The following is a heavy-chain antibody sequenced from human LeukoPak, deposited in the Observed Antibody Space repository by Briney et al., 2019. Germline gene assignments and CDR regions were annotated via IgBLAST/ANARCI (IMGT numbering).Heavy chain of an antibody. V-gene: IGHV3-7*01. CDR3: AREKEGYCSRTSCYLDYYYYYMDV. CDR1: GFTFSRYW. D-gene: IGHD2-2*01. J-gene: IGHJ6*03. Sequence: GGSLRLSCAASGFTFSRYWMTWVRQAPGKGLEWVANIKQDGSEKYYVDSVKGRFTISRDNDKNSLYLQMNSLRAEDTAVYYCAREKEGYCSRTSCYLDYYYYYMDVWGKGTTVTISS. CDR2: IKQDGSEK.